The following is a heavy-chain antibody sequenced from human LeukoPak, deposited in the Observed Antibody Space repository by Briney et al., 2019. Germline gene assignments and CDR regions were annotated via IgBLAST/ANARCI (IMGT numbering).Heavy chain of an antibody. Sequence: PSETLSLTCTVSGGSINSGDNYWSWIRQPPGKGLEWIGFIYYRGTTYYSPSLRSRLSISIDTSRNQFSLELNSVTAADTAVYPCARIQGTSGYGWSHFDYWGQGLLVTVSS. CDR2: IYYRGTT. V-gene: IGHV4-30-4*01. CDR1: GGSINSGDNY. CDR3: ARIQGTSGYGWSHFDY. D-gene: IGHD6-25*01. J-gene: IGHJ4*02.